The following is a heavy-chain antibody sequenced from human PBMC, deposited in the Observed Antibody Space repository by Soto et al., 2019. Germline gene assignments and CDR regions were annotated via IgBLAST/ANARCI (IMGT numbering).Heavy chain of an antibody. V-gene: IGHV1-69*02. J-gene: IGHJ4*02. CDR3: ARTGERWILGYYFDY. Sequence: SVKVSCKASGGTFSSYTISWVRQAPGQGLEWMGRIIPILGIANYAQKFQGRVTITADKSTSTAYMELSSLRSDDTAVYYCARTGERWILGYYFDYWGQGTLVTVSS. CDR1: GGTFSSYT. D-gene: IGHD2-2*03. CDR2: IIPILGIA.